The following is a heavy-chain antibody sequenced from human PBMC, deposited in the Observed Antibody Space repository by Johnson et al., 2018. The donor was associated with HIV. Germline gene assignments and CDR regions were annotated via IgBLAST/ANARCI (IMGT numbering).Heavy chain of an antibody. CDR3: ACDSAPGGGDSVGYAFDI. D-gene: IGHD4-17*01. CDR1: GFTFSDYY. J-gene: IGHJ3*02. V-gene: IGHV3-11*04. CDR2: ISRSGGTV. Sequence: QVQLVESGGGLVKPGGSLRLSCAASGFTFSDYYMTWIRQAPGKGPEWVSYISRSGGTVYYADSVKGRFTISRDNAKNSLSLQMNSRRAEDTAVYYGACDSAPGGGDSVGYAFDIWGQGTMVTVSS.